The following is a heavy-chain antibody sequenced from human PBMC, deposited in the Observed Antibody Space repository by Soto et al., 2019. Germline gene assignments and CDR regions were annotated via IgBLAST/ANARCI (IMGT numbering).Heavy chain of an antibody. D-gene: IGHD3-16*01. CDR3: ATGEPYFDL. Sequence: QVQLVQSGAEVKKPGSSVKVSCKASGGTFSSYTISWVRQAPGQGLEWMGRIIPILGIANYAQKFQGRVTITADKSTTTAYTELSSLRSEDTAVFYCATGEPYFDLWGRGTPVTVSS. J-gene: IGHJ2*01. CDR2: IIPILGIA. CDR1: GGTFSSYT. V-gene: IGHV1-69*02.